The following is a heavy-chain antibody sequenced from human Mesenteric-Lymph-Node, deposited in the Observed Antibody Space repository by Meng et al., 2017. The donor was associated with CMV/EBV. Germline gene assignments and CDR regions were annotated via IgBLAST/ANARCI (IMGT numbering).Heavy chain of an antibody. CDR3: ARDLYLQRVMRGKPYGMDV. CDR1: GFTFSSYA. Sequence: GGSLRLSCATSGFTFSSYAMQWVRQAPGKGLEWVASISSSSNHIHYADSVKGRFTISRDNAKNSLYLQMNSLRAEDTALYYCARDLYLQRVMRGKPYGMDVWGQGTTVTVSS. V-gene: IGHV3-21*04. D-gene: IGHD3-16*01. CDR2: ISSSSNHI. J-gene: IGHJ6*02.